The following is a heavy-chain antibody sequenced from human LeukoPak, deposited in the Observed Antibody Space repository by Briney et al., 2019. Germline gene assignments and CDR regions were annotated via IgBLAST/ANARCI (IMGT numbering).Heavy chain of an antibody. Sequence: SETLSLTSTVSGGSISSYYWSWIRQPPGKGLEWIGYIDYSGSTNYNPSLKSRVTISVDTSKKQFSLKLSSVTAADTAVYYCARGRAQWPYWGQGTLVTVSS. CDR1: GGSISSYY. J-gene: IGHJ4*02. D-gene: IGHD6-19*01. CDR2: IDYSGST. V-gene: IGHV4-59*01. CDR3: ARGRAQWPY.